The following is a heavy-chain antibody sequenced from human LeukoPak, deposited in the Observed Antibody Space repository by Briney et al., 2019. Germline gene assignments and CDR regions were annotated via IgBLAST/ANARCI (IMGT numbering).Heavy chain of an antibody. CDR2: IYYSGST. CDR1: GGSFSGYY. J-gene: IGHJ6*03. D-gene: IGHD3-9*01. CDR3: ARVLGDILTGYSRYYYYYYMDV. V-gene: IGHV4-59*01. Sequence: SEILSLTCAVYGGSFSGYYWSWIRQPPGKGLEWIGYIYYSGSTNYNPSLKSRVTISVDTSKNQFSLKLSSVTAADTAVYYCARVLGDILTGYSRYYYYYYMDVWGKGTTVTVSS.